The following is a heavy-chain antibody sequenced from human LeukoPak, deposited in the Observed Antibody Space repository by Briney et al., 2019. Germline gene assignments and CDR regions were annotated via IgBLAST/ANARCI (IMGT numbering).Heavy chain of an antibody. CDR1: GFTFSSYS. J-gene: IGHJ4*02. CDR2: IWYDGSNK. Sequence: PGGSLRLSCAASGFTFSSYSMNWVRQAPGKGLEWVAVIWYDGSNKYYADSVKGRFTISRDNSKNTLYLQMNSLRAEDTAVYYCARGESVDYWGQGTLVTVSS. CDR3: ARGESVDY. V-gene: IGHV3-33*08.